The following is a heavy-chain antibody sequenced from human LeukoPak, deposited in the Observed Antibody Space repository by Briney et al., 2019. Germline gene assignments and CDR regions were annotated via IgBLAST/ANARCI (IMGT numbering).Heavy chain of an antibody. CDR3: ARVSGPVFEVVISYYYYMDV. CDR2: IYHSGST. D-gene: IGHD3-3*01. Sequence: SETLSLTCTVSGYSISSGYYWGWIRQPPGKGLEWIGSIYHSGSTYYNPSLKSRVTISVDTSKNQFSLKLSSVTAADTAVYYCARVSGPVFEVVISYYYYMDVWGKGTTVTVSS. CDR1: GYSISSGYY. V-gene: IGHV4-38-2*02. J-gene: IGHJ6*03.